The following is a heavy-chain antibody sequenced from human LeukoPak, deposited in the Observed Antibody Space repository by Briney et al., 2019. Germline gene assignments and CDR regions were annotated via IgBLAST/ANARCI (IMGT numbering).Heavy chain of an antibody. CDR1: SGSINNSTYY. CDR3: ARHYYYGSGSYYNRPHTNFDY. CDR2: ICYSGGA. D-gene: IGHD3-10*01. Sequence: SETLSLTCTVSSGSINNSTYYWNWIRQPPGKGLEWIGNICYSGGAYYNPSLKSRVTISVDTSNNRFSLKLSSVTAADTAVYYCARHYYYGSGSYYNRPHTNFDYWGQGTLVTVSS. J-gene: IGHJ4*02. V-gene: IGHV4-39*01.